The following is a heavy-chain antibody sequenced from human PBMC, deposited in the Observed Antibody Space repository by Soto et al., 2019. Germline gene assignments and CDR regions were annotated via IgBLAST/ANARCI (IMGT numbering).Heavy chain of an antibody. V-gene: IGHV1-18*01. J-gene: IGHJ5*02. Sequence: ASVKVSCKASGYTFTIYGIIWVRQAPGQGLEWMGWISAYNGNTNYAQKLQGRVTMTTDTSTSTAYMELRSLRSDDTAVYYCARDHDYGDYVPWFDPWGQGTLVTVSS. D-gene: IGHD4-17*01. CDR1: GYTFTIYG. CDR2: ISAYNGNT. CDR3: ARDHDYGDYVPWFDP.